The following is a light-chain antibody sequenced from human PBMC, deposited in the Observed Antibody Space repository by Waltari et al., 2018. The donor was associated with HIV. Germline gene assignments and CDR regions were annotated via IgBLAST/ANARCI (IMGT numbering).Light chain of an antibody. J-gene: IGKJ4*01. CDR3: QQYKTFPIT. V-gene: IGKV1D-16*01. Sequence: DLQMTQSPSSLSASVGDRVTITCRASQGVSSWVAWYQHKPDKAPKALIYAATNLQSGVPSRFSGSGSGTIFTLIISSLQPEDFATYYCQQYKTFPITFGGGTKV. CDR2: AAT. CDR1: QGVSSW.